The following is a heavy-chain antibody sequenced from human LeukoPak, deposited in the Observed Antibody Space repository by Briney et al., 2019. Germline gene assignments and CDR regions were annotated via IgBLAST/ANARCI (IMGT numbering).Heavy chain of an antibody. V-gene: IGHV3-30-3*01. CDR3: ARDVIAVAGYYFDY. Sequence: GGSLRLSCAASGFTFSSYAMHWVRQAPGKGLEWVAVISYDGSNKYYADSVKGRFTISRDNSKNTLYLQMNSLRAEDTAVYYCARDVIAVAGYYFDYWGQGTLVTVSS. CDR2: ISYDGSNK. CDR1: GFTFSSYA. D-gene: IGHD6-13*01. J-gene: IGHJ4*02.